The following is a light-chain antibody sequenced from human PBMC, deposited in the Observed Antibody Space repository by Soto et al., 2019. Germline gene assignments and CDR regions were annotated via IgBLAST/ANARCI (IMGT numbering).Light chain of an antibody. CDR3: GTWDSRLSAVV. V-gene: IGLV1-51*01. CDR1: SSNIGNNY. J-gene: IGLJ2*01. Sequence: QSVLTQPPSVSAAPGQKVTISCSGSSSNIGNNYVSWYQQLPGTAPKLLIYDNNKRPSGIPDRFSGSKSGTPATLGITGLQAGDEADYYCGTWDSRLSAVVFGGGTKVTVL. CDR2: DNN.